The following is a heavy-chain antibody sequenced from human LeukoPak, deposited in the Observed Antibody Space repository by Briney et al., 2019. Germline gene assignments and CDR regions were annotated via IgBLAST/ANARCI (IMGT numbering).Heavy chain of an antibody. Sequence: SQTLSLTCTVSGGSISSGSYYWRWIRQPPGKGLEWIGRIYTSGSAHYNPSPKSRGTISVDTSKNQFSLKLSSVTAADTAVYYCARGHCGGDCLNWFDPWGQGTLVTVSS. J-gene: IGHJ5*02. CDR3: ARGHCGGDCLNWFDP. CDR2: IYTSGSA. D-gene: IGHD2-21*02. CDR1: GGSISSGSYY. V-gene: IGHV4-61*02.